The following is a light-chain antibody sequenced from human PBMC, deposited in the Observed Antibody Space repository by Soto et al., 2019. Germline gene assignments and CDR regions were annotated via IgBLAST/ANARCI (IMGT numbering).Light chain of an antibody. V-gene: IGKV3-11*01. Sequence: EIVLTQSPATLSSSPGERATLSCSASQTVGVRLAWYQHKPGQAPRLIIYEASNREAGIPARFSGSGSGTEFTLTITSLEPEDVAFDYCHQRQRWTRTFGQGTKVDIK. CDR2: EAS. CDR1: QTVGVR. J-gene: IGKJ1*01. CDR3: HQRQRWTRT.